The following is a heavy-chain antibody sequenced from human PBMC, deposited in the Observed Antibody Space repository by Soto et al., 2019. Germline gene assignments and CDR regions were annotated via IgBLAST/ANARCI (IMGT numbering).Heavy chain of an antibody. V-gene: IGHV4-59*01. CDR1: GGPISTYY. CDR3: ARDGGMVGAEGAFDI. CDR2: IYDSGST. Sequence: QVQLQESGPGLVKPSETLSLTCTVSGGPISTYYWSWIRRPPGKGLEWIGYIYDSGSTNNNPSLTSRVTISVDTSKNQFSLKLSSVTAADTAVYYCARDGGMVGAEGAFDIWGQGTMVTVSS. J-gene: IGHJ3*02. D-gene: IGHD1-26*01.